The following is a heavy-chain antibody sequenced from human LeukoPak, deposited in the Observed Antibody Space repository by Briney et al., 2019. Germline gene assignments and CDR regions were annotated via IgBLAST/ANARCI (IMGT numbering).Heavy chain of an antibody. CDR2: IYYSGST. V-gene: IGHV4-39*01. J-gene: IGHJ5*02. CDR1: GGSISSSNFY. CDR3: ARQGSVKIDP. Sequence: PSETLSLTCTVSGGSISSSNFYWGWIRQPPGKGLEWIGSIYYSGSTYYNPSLKSRVTISVDTSKNQFSLKLSSVTAADTAVYYCARQGSVKIDPWGQGTLVTVSS. D-gene: IGHD3-10*01.